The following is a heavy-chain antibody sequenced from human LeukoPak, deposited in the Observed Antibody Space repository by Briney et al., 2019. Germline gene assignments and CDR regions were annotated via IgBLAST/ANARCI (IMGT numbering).Heavy chain of an antibody. CDR2: IHFSGST. Sequence: SETLTLTCTVSDASISGYYWSWIRQPPGKGLEWIGSIHFSGSTNYNPSLRSRVTISVDTSKNQLSLKLSSVTAADTAVYYCARDLGRIYFDYWGQGTLATVSS. J-gene: IGHJ4*02. V-gene: IGHV4-59*01. CDR1: DASISGYY. CDR3: ARDLGRIYFDY.